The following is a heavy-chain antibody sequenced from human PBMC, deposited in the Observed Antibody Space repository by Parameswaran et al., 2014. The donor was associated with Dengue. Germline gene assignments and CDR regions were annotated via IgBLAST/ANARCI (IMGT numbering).Heavy chain of an antibody. V-gene: IGHV3-53*01. CDR3: ARDRPCSRVIGYYYYGYGR. CDR2: IYSGGST. Sequence: VRQMPGKGLEWVSVIYSGGSTYYADSVKGRFTISRDNSKNTLYLQMNSLRAEDTAVYYCARDRPCSRVIGYYYYGYGRLGPRDHGHRLL. J-gene: IGHJ6*02. D-gene: IGHD5-24*01.